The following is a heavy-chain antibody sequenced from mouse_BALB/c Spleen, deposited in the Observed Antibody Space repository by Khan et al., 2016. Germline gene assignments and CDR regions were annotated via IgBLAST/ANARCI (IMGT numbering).Heavy chain of an antibody. D-gene: IGHD1-2*01. CDR3: ATWDYYGSAFAY. J-gene: IGHJ3*01. V-gene: IGHV3-8*02. Sequence: EVQLQESGPSLAKPSQTLSLTCSVTGDSITSGHWNWIRKFPGNKFDFMGYISHSGDSYYNPSLKSRISITRDTSKNQYYLQLTSVTPEDTSTYDCATWDYYGSAFAYWDQGTLVTVSA. CDR1: GDSITSGH. CDR2: ISHSGDS.